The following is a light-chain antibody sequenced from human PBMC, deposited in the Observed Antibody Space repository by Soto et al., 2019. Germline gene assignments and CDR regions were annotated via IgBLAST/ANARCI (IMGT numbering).Light chain of an antibody. CDR1: QYISSW. CDR2: DAS. Sequence: DIQMTQSPSTLSASVGDTVTITCRASQYISSWLAWFQQKPGKAPKLLIHDASTLESGVPSRFSGSGSGTEFSLTISSLQPDDFATYYCQQYDSYPLTFGGGTKVDIK. J-gene: IGKJ4*01. CDR3: QQYDSYPLT. V-gene: IGKV1-5*01.